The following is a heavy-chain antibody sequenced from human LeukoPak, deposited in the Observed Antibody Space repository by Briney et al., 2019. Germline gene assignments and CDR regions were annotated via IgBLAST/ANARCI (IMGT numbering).Heavy chain of an antibody. CDR3: ASERRDGYRDAFDI. V-gene: IGHV1-69*05. J-gene: IGHJ3*02. CDR1: GGTFSNYA. Sequence: GSSVKVSCKASGGTFSNYAISWVRQAPGQGLEWMGRIIPIFGTANYAQKFQGRVTITTDESTSTAYMELSSLRSEDTAVYYRASERRDGYRDAFDIWGQGTMVTVSS. CDR2: IIPIFGTA. D-gene: IGHD5-24*01.